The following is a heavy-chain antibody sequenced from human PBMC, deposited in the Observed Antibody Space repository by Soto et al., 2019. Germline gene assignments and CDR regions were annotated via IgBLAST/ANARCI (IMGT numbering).Heavy chain of an antibody. CDR1: GFRFDGHA. J-gene: IGHJ4*02. V-gene: IGHV3-9*01. D-gene: IGHD6-19*01. Sequence: SLRLSCAASGFRFDGHAMHWVRQTPGKGLEWVSGLGWNSGDVDYADFVKGRFTISRDNAKNSLYLQMNGLRAEDTAVYYCAVAVAGPTAIGYWGQGTLVTVSS. CDR3: AVAVAGPTAIGY. CDR2: LGWNSGDV.